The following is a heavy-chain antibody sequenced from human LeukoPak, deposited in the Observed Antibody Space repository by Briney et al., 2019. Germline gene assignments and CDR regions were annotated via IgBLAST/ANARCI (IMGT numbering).Heavy chain of an antibody. CDR2: MNPNSGNT. V-gene: IGHV1-8*01. Sequence: GASVKVSCKASGYTFTSYDIKWVRQATGQGLEWMGWMNPNSGNTGYAQKFQGRVTMTRNTSISTAYMELSSLRSEDTVVYYCARGPAYYYDSSGYYYTYYYGMDVWGQGTTVTVSS. D-gene: IGHD3-22*01. CDR3: ARGPAYYYDSSGYYYTYYYGMDV. CDR1: GYTFTSYD. J-gene: IGHJ6*02.